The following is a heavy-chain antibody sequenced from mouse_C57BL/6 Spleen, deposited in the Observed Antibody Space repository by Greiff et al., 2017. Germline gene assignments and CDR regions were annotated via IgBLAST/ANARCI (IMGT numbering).Heavy chain of an antibody. CDR3: SSRYRYYFDV. Sequence: VQLQESGPELVKPGASVQLSCKASGYTFTSYDINWVKQRPGQGLERIGWIYPRDGSTTYNEKFKGKATLTVAPSTRTAYMELHSLTSEDSAIYFCSSRYRYYFDVWGPGTTLTVSS. CDR1: GYTFTSYD. CDR2: IYPRDGST. V-gene: IGHV1-85*01. D-gene: IGHD1-3*01. J-gene: IGHJ2*01.